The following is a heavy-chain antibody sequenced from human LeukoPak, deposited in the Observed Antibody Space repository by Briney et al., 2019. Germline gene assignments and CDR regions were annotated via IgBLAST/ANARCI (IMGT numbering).Heavy chain of an antibody. Sequence: GGSLRLSCEASGFTFSTYSMNWVRQAPGKGLEWVSYISKDDIFYADSVEGRFTISRDNAKSSVYLQMNSLRADDTAVYYCARDHNWGFDYWGRGTLVSVSS. J-gene: IGHJ4*02. CDR2: ISKDDI. CDR1: GFTFSTYS. D-gene: IGHD7-27*01. CDR3: ARDHNWGFDY. V-gene: IGHV3-48*04.